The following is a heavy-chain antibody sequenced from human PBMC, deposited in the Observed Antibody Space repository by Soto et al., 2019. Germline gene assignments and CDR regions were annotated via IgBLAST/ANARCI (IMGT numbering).Heavy chain of an antibody. CDR1: GYPFTSYG. J-gene: IGHJ4*02. Sequence: QVQLVQSGAEVKKPGASVKVSCKTSGYPFTSYGINWVRQPPGQGPEWMGWISAYDDKTIYSQKFQGRVTLTADTSTTTAYMELRGLRFDDTAVYYCARDRLIAVTGLLRNWGQGTLVTVSS. CDR3: ARDRLIAVTGLLRN. CDR2: ISAYDDKT. V-gene: IGHV1-18*01. D-gene: IGHD6-19*01.